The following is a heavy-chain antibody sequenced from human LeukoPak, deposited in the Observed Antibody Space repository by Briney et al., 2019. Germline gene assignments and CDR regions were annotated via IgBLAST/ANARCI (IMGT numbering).Heavy chain of an antibody. CDR1: GGSISSSSYY. CDR3: ATLGYCSGGSCRYFDY. V-gene: IGHV4-39*01. Sequence: PSETLSLTCTVSGGSISSSSYYWGWIRQPPGKGLEWIGSIYYSGSTYYNPSLKSRITISVDTSKNQFSLKLSSVTAADTAVYYCATLGYCSGGSCRYFDYWGQGNLVTVSS. J-gene: IGHJ4*02. D-gene: IGHD2-15*01. CDR2: IYYSGST.